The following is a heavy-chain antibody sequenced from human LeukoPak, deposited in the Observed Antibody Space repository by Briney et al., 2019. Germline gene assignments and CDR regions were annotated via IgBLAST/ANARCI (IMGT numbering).Heavy chain of an antibody. V-gene: IGHV3-7*01. Sequence: GGSLRLSCAASGFTFSSYAMSWVRQAPGKGLEWVANIKQDGSEKYYVDSVKGLFTISRDNAWSSLLLQMNSLRAEDTAVYYCARDGGPSGDYLDYWGQGTLVTVSS. D-gene: IGHD3-16*01. CDR2: IKQDGSEK. CDR1: GFTFSSYA. CDR3: ARDGGPSGDYLDY. J-gene: IGHJ4*02.